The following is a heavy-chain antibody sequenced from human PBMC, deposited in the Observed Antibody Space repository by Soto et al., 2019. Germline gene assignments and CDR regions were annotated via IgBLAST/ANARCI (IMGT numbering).Heavy chain of an antibody. CDR1: GFTFSGYA. V-gene: IGHV3-23*01. CDR3: AVGLYSYYYYGMDV. CDR2: ISGSGGST. D-gene: IGHD2-21*01. J-gene: IGHJ6*02. Sequence: GGSLRLSCAASGFTFSGYAMSWVRQDPGKGLEWVSAISGSGGSTYYADSVKGRFTISRDNSKNTLYLQMNSLRSEDTAVYYCAVGLYSYYYYGMDVWGQGTTVTVSS.